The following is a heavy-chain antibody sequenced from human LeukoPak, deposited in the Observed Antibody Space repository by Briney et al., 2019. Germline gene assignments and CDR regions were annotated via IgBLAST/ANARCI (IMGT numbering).Heavy chain of an antibody. CDR1: GYFISSGYY. J-gene: IGHJ4*02. Sequence: SETLSLTCTVSGYFISSGYYWGWIRQPRGKGLEWIGSIFHSGSSYHNPSLKSRVTISVDTSKNLFSLKLTSVTAADTAVYYCARASRGYTYGCCYFDYWGQGTLVTVSS. CDR3: ARASRGYTYGCCYFDY. V-gene: IGHV4-38-2*02. CDR2: IFHSGSS. D-gene: IGHD5-18*01.